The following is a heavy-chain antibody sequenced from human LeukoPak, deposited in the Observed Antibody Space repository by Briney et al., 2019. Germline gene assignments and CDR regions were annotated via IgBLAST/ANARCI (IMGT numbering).Heavy chain of an antibody. Sequence: GGSLRLSCAASGFTFSSYSMNWVRQAPGKGLEWVSSISSSSSYIYYADSVKGRFTISRDNAKNSLYLQMNSLRAEDTAVYYCARDGDYYDSRGDAFDIRGQGAMVTVAS. CDR1: GFTFSSYS. V-gene: IGHV3-21*01. J-gene: IGHJ3*02. CDR2: ISSSSSYI. CDR3: ARDGDYYDSRGDAFDI. D-gene: IGHD3-22*01.